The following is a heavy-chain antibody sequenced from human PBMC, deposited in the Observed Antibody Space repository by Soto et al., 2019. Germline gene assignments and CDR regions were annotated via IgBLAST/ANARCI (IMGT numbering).Heavy chain of an antibody. CDR3: ARVAVITAAGTSDY. CDR1: GFTFSDYY. CDR2: ISGTSDSI. D-gene: IGHD6-13*01. Sequence: GGSLRLSCAASGFTFSDYYMSWIRQVPGKGLEWVAYISGTSDSIPYADSVKGRFTISRDNAKNSLYLQMNSLRAEDTAVYYCARVAVITAAGTSDYWGQGTLVTVSS. V-gene: IGHV3-11*06. J-gene: IGHJ4*02.